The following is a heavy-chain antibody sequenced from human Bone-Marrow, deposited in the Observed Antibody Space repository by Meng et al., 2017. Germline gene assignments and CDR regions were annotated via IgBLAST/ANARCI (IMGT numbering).Heavy chain of an antibody. Sequence: SVKVSCKASGGTFSSYAISWVRQAPGQGLEWMGGIIPIFGTANYAQKFQGRVTITTDESTSTAYMELSSLRSEDTAVYYCARAGSLGYSGYDLRRAFDIWGQGTMVTVS. J-gene: IGHJ3*02. CDR1: GGTFSSYA. CDR2: IIPIFGTA. CDR3: ARAGSLGYSGYDLRRAFDI. V-gene: IGHV1-69*05. D-gene: IGHD5-12*01.